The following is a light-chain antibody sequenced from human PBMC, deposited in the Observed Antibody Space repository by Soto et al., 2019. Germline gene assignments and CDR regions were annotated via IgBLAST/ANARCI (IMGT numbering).Light chain of an antibody. V-gene: IGKV3-20*01. J-gene: IGKJ3*01. CDR1: QSISDSF. Sequence: EIILTQSPGTLSLSPGERATLSCRASQSISDSFLAWYQQKPGQAPRLLIYGASSRATGIPDRFSGSGSGTDFTLTISRLDPEDFAVYYCQQYGMSGTFGPGTKVDIK. CDR2: GAS. CDR3: QQYGMSGT.